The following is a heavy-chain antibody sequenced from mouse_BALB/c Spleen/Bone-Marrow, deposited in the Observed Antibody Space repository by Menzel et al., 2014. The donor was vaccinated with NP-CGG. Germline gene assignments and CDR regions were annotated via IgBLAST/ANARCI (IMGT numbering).Heavy chain of an antibody. D-gene: IGHD1-2*01. CDR1: GNTFTSYD. CDR3: VRSRLRDWYFDV. V-gene: IGHV1-85*01. Sequence: QVQLQQSGVELVKPGASVKLSCKASGNTFTSYDINWVRQRPEQGLEWIGWIFPGDSTTKYNEKFKGKATLSTDKSSSQVHMQLSRLTSEDSAVYFCVRSRLRDWYFDVWGAGTTVTISS. CDR2: IFPGDSTT. J-gene: IGHJ1*01.